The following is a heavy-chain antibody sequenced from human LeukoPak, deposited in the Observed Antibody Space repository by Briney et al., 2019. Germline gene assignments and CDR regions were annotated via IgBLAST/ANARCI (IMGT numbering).Heavy chain of an antibody. V-gene: IGHV3-23*01. CDR1: GFTFSSYA. CDR2: ISGSGGST. D-gene: IGHD3-3*01. Sequence: GGSLRLSCAASGFTFSSYAMSWVRLAPGKGLEWVSAISGSGGSTYYADSVKGRFTISRDNSKNTLYLQMNSLRAEDTAVYYCAKDSIFGVVPLTWGQGTLVTVSS. J-gene: IGHJ5*02. CDR3: AKDSIFGVVPLT.